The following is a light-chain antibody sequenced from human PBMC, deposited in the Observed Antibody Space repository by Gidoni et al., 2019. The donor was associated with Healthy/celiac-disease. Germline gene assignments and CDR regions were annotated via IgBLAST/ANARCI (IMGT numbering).Light chain of an antibody. J-gene: IGKJ4*01. CDR2: DAS. CDR1: QSVSSY. Sequence: IVFTQSPATLSLSPGDRATLSCRASQSVSSYLAWYQQKPGQAPRLLIYDASNRATGIPARFSGSGSGTDFTLTIRSLEPEDFAVYYCQQRSNWPPVLGGGTKVEIK. V-gene: IGKV3-11*01. CDR3: QQRSNWPPV.